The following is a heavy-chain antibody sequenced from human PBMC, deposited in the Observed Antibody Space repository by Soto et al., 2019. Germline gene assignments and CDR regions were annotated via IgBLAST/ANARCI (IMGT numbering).Heavy chain of an antibody. CDR1: GFTFSSYG. D-gene: IGHD3-10*01. CDR3: ARVVVRGPRDPYGMDV. Sequence: GGSLRLSCAASGFTFSSYGMHWVRQAPGKGLEWVAVIWYDGSNKYYADSVKGRFTISRDNSKNTLYLQMNSLRAEDTAVYYCARVVVRGPRDPYGMDVWGQGTTVTVSS. CDR2: IWYDGSNK. J-gene: IGHJ6*02. V-gene: IGHV3-33*01.